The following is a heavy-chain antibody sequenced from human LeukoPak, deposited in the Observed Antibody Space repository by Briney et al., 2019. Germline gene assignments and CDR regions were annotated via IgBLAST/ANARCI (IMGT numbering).Heavy chain of an antibody. Sequence: SETLSLTCTVSGGSISSSSYYWGWIRQPPGKGLEWIGSIYYSGSTYYNPSLKSRVTISVDTSKNQFSLKLSSVTAADTAVYYCAMAPYDVLMVYVTFDYWGQGTLVTVSS. CDR2: IYYSGST. D-gene: IGHD2-8*01. CDR3: AMAPYDVLMVYVTFDY. J-gene: IGHJ4*02. CDR1: GGSISSSSYY. V-gene: IGHV4-39*07.